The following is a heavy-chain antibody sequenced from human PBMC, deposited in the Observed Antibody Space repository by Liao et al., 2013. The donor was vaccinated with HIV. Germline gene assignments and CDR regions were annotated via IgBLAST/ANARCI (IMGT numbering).Heavy chain of an antibody. Sequence: QVQLQESGPGLVKPSETLSLTCTVSGGSITSSYWSWIRQPPGKGLEWIGYIYYSGSTNYNPSLESRVTISVDTSKNQFSLKLSSVTAADTAVYYCARDPGLALAAAHAFDIWGQGTMVTVSS. CDR2: IYYSGST. CDR3: ARDPGLALAAAHAFDI. CDR1: GGSITSSY. J-gene: IGHJ3*02. V-gene: IGHV4-59*01. D-gene: IGHD6-13*01.